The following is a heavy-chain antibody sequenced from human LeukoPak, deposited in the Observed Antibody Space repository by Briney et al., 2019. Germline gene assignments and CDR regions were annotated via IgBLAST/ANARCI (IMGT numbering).Heavy chain of an antibody. CDR3: ARSQRRDGYDLAYYYYAMGV. CDR1: GYSFTNYW. Sequence: GESLKISCKGSGYSFTNYWIGWVRQMPGKGLEWMGIIYPGDSDTRYSPSFQGHVTISADKSVNTAYLQWNSLKASDTAMYFCARSQRRDGYDLAYYYYAMGVWGQGTTVTVSS. D-gene: IGHD5-24*01. CDR2: IYPGDSDT. J-gene: IGHJ6*02. V-gene: IGHV5-51*01.